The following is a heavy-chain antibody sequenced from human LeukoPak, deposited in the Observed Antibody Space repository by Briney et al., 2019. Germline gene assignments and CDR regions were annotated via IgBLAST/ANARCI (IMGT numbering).Heavy chain of an antibody. CDR3: ARDRDPSVPFDY. CDR2: ISYDGSNK. J-gene: IGHJ4*02. D-gene: IGHD5-24*01. Sequence: GGSLRLSCAASGFTFSSYAMHWVRQAPGKGLEWVAVISYDGSNKYYADSVKGRFTISRDNFKNTLYLQMNSLRAEDTAVYYCARDRDPSVPFDYWGQGTLVTVSS. CDR1: GFTFSSYA. V-gene: IGHV3-30-3*01.